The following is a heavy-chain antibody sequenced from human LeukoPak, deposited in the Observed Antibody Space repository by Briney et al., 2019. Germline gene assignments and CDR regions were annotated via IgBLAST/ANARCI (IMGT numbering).Heavy chain of an antibody. D-gene: IGHD5-18*01. CDR3: ARRYPDTAMVMSFDY. CDR2: INHSGST. CDR1: GGSFSGYY. Sequence: KPSETLSLTCAVYGGSFSGYYWSWIRQPPGKGLEWIGEINHSGSTNYNPSLKSRVTISVDTSKNQFSLKPSSVTAADTAVYYCARRYPDTAMVMSFDYWGQGTLVTVSS. J-gene: IGHJ4*02. V-gene: IGHV4-34*01.